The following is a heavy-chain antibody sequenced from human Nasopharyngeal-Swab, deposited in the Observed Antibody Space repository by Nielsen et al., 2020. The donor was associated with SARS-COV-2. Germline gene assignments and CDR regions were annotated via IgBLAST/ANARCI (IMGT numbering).Heavy chain of an antibody. J-gene: IGHJ4*02. V-gene: IGHV3-21*01. CDR2: ISSSSSYI. CDR3: ARAGITMVRAFDN. D-gene: IGHD3-10*01. Sequence: WIRQPPGKGLEWVSSISSSSSYIYYADSVKGRFTISRDNAKNSLYLQMNSLRAEDTAVYYCARAGITMVRAFDNWGQGTRVTVSS.